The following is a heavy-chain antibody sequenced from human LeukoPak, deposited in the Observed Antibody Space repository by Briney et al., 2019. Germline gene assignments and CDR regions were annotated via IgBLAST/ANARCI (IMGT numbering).Heavy chain of an antibody. D-gene: IGHD4-17*01. J-gene: IGHJ4*02. CDR3: ARDLDYGLDY. CDR1: GSIFNTYS. Sequence: GGSLRLSCAASGSIFNTYSMNWVRQAPGKGLEWVSYISSSGGTMYYADSVKGRFTISRDNANNSLYLQLNSLTVEDTAVYYCARDLDYGLDYWGQGTLVTVSS. CDR2: ISSSGGTM. V-gene: IGHV3-48*01.